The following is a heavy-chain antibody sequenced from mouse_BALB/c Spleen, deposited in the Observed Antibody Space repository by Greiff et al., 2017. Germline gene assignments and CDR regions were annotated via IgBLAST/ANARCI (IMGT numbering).Heavy chain of an antibody. CDR3: AKKGGTLDYYAMDY. J-gene: IGHJ4*01. CDR1: GFSLTSYG. V-gene: IGHV2-5-1*01. CDR2: IWRGGST. D-gene: IGHD4-1*01. Sequence: VKLQESGPSLVQPSQSLSITCTVSGFSLTSYGVHWVRQSPGKGLEWLGVIWRGGSTDYNAAFMSRLSITKDNSKSQVFFKMNSLQADDTAIYYCAKKGGTLDYYAMDYWGQGTSVTVSS.